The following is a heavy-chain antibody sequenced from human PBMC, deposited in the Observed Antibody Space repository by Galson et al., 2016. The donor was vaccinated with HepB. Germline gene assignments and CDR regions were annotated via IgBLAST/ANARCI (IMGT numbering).Heavy chain of an antibody. J-gene: IGHJ4*02. CDR1: GGSINSSTYY. D-gene: IGHD6-19*01. CDR2: IYYSGST. Sequence: ETLSLTCTVSGGSINSSTYYWGWIRQPPGKGLEWIGSIYYSGSTHYNPSLKSRVTISVDTSKNQFSLKLSSVTAADTAVYYCARHWVSEYSRGFRVEDLDYYFDHWGQGTLVTVSS. CDR3: ARHWVSEYSRGFRVEDLDYYFDH. V-gene: IGHV4-39*01.